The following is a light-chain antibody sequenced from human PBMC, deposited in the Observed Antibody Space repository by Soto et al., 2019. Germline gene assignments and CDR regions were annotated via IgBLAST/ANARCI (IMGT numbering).Light chain of an antibody. CDR2: DAS. CDR1: QSVSSN. CDR3: QQYNNWPLT. J-gene: IGKJ4*01. V-gene: IGKV3-15*01. Sequence: EIVMTHSPATLSVSPGERATLSCRASQSVSSNLAWYQQKPDQAPRLLIYDASTRASGIPARFSGSGSGTEFTLTISSLQSEDFAVYYCQQYNNWPLTFGGGTKVEIK.